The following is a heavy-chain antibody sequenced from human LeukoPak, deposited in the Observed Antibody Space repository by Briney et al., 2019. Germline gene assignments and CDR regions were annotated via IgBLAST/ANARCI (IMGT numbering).Heavy chain of an antibody. CDR3: ARSFPIFGVVIIPVDLGNWFDP. D-gene: IGHD3-3*01. CDR2: INPNSGGT. CDR1: GYTFTGYY. V-gene: IGHV1-2*02. J-gene: IGHJ5*02. Sequence: ASVKVSCKASGYTFTGYYMHWVRQAPGQGLEWMGWINPNSGGTNYAQKFRGRVTMTRDTSISTAYMELSRLRSDDTAAYYCARSFPIFGVVIIPVDLGNWFDPWGQGTLVTVSS.